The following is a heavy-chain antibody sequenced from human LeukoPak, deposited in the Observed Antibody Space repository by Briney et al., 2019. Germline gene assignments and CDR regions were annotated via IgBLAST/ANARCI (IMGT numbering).Heavy chain of an antibody. Sequence: SQSLSLTCTVSGGSVSRGGYYWKWLRQHPGKGLEWIGFTSYSEYTYYNPSLMSRITISVDRSQNQFSLKLRSVTAADTAVYYCASGRTYSATSDYWGQGTLVTVSS. J-gene: IGHJ4*02. CDR3: ASGRTYSATSDY. D-gene: IGHD5-12*01. CDR2: TSYSEYT. V-gene: IGHV4-31*03. CDR1: GGSVSRGGYY.